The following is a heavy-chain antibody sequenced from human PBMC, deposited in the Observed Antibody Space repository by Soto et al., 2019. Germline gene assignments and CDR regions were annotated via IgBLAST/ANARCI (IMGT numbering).Heavy chain of an antibody. V-gene: IGHV4-31*03. J-gene: IGHJ4*02. D-gene: IGHD3-3*01. CDR1: SGSITSADKN. CDR3: ARRAYDFRKTSYRGGFYFFDN. Sequence: QVQLQESGPGLVKPSQTLSLACTVSSGSITSADKNWNWIRQHPGKDLEWIGHISYSGSAYYNPSLKTRVTIFLAMSNPRFTPELSSVTSADTAVSYCARRAYDFRKTSYRGGFYFFDNWGQGSLVTVST. CDR2: ISYSGSA.